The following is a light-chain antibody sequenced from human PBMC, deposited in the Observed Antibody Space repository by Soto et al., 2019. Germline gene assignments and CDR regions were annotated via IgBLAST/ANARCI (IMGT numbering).Light chain of an antibody. CDR3: QQYNSSPWT. CDR1: QSVSSSY. V-gene: IGKV3-20*01. J-gene: IGKJ1*01. Sequence: EIVLTQSPGTLSLSPGERATLSYRASQSVSSSYLAWYQQKPGQAPRLLIYGASSRATGIPERFGGSGSGTDFTLTISRLEPEDLAVYYCQQYNSSPWTFGQGTKVEIK. CDR2: GAS.